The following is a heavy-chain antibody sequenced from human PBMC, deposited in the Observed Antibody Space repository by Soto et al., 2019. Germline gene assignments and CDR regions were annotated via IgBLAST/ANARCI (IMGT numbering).Heavy chain of an antibody. CDR2: INSDGSST. CDR3: VRTSLVVAAASREDY. V-gene: IGHV3-74*01. Sequence: EVQLVESGGGLVQPGGSLRLSCAASGFTFSSYWMHWVRQAPGKGLVWVSRINSDGSSTSYADSVKGRFTNSRDNAKNTQYLQMNSLRAEDTAVYYCVRTSLVVAAASREDYWGQGTLVTVSS. D-gene: IGHD2-15*01. CDR1: GFTFSSYW. J-gene: IGHJ4*02.